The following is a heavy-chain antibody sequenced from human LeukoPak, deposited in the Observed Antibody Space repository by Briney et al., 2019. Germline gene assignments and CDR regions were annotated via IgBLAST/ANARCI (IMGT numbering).Heavy chain of an antibody. Sequence: GGSLRLFCAPSGFTFSDYYMSWLRQAPGKGLEWVSYISSSGSTIYYAVSVKGRFTISRDNAKNSLYQQMNSLRAEDTAGYYCARAPYSSGWYGKGYYFDYWGQGTLVTVSS. V-gene: IGHV3-11*04. J-gene: IGHJ4*02. CDR1: GFTFSDYY. CDR2: ISSSGSTI. D-gene: IGHD6-19*01. CDR3: ARAPYSSGWYGKGYYFDY.